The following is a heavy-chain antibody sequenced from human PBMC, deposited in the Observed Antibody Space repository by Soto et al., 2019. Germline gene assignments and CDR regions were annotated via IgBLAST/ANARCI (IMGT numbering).Heavy chain of an antibody. V-gene: IGHV1-18*01. Sequence: QVQLVQSGAEVKKPGASVKVSCKASGYTFASYAISWVRQAPGQGLEWMGWISAYNGNTNYAQILQGRVTMTTDTSTSTAYMELRSLRSDDTAVYYCARDRRSIVATLMDYWCQGTLVTVSS. CDR3: ARDRRSIVATLMDY. CDR2: ISAYNGNT. CDR1: GYTFASYA. D-gene: IGHD5-12*01. J-gene: IGHJ4*02.